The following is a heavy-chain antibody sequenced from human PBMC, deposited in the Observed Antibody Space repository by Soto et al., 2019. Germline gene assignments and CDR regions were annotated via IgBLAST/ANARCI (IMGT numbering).Heavy chain of an antibody. CDR3: ASSTGSYSHYDAFDI. CDR2: ISSSSSYI. Sequence: GGSLRLSCAASGFTFSSYSMNWVRQAPGKGLEWVSSISSSSSYIYYADSVKGRFTISRDNAKNSLYLQMNSLRAEDTAVYYCASSTGSYSHYDAFDIWGQGTMVTVSS. V-gene: IGHV3-21*01. CDR1: GFTFSSYS. D-gene: IGHD1-26*01. J-gene: IGHJ3*02.